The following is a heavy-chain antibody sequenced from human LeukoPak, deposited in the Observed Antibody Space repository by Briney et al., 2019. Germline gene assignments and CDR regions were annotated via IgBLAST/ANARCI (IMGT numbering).Heavy chain of an antibody. D-gene: IGHD3-10*01. J-gene: IGHJ3*02. CDR1: GGSISSDDYY. Sequence: SETLSLTCNVSGGSISSDDYYWSWIRQPPGKGLECIGYIYYSGSTYYNPSLKSRVTISVDTSKNQFSLKLSFVTAADTAVYYCARGPWLGAFDIWGQGTMVTVSS. V-gene: IGHV4-30-4*01. CDR2: IYYSGST. CDR3: ARGPWLGAFDI.